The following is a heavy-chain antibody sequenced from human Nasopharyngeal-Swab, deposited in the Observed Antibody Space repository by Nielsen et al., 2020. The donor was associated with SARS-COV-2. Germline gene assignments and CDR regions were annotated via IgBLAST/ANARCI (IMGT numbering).Heavy chain of an antibody. CDR1: GYTFTSYY. J-gene: IGHJ6*02. V-gene: IGHV1-46*01. D-gene: IGHD6-13*01. CDR2: INPSGGST. CDR3: ATLVYSSSWYWYYYYGMDV. Sequence: ASVKVSCKASGYTFTSYYMHWVRQAPGQGLEWMGIINPSGGSTSYAQKFQGRVTMTRDTSTSTVYMELSSLRSEDTAVYYCATLVYSSSWYWYYYYGMDVWGQGTTVTVSS.